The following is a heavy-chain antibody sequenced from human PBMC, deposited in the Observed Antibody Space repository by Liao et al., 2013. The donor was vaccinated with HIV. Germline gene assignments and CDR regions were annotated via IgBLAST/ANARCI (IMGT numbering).Heavy chain of an antibody. V-gene: IGHV4-4*07. D-gene: IGHD3-10*01. CDR3: ARGGRLTYSGSYPLRY. J-gene: IGHJ4*02. CDR2: IYTSGST. Sequence: QVQLQESGPGLVKPSETLSLTCTVSRGSISSYYWSWIRQPAGKGLEWIGRIYTSGSTNYNPSLKSRVTISVDTSKNQFSLKLSSVTAADTAVYYCARGGRLTYSGSYPLRYWGQGTLVTVSS. CDR1: RGSISSYY.